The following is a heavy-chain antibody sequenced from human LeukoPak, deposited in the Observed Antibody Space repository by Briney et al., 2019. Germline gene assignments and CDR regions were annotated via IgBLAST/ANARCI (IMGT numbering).Heavy chain of an antibody. V-gene: IGHV3-23*01. CDR3: AKSRSGGGSCYNY. D-gene: IGHD2-15*01. J-gene: IGHJ4*02. Sequence: GGSLRLSCAASGFIFSNYAMSWVRQAPGKGLEWVSTISGSDDSTYYADSVRGRFTISRDNSKNTLCLQMNSLRAEDRAVYYCAKSRSGGGSCYNYWGQGTLVTVSS. CDR2: ISGSDDST. CDR1: GFIFSNYA.